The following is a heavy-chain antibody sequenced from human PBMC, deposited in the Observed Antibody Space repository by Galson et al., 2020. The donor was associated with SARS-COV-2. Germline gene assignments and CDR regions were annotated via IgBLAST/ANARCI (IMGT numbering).Heavy chain of an antibody. V-gene: IGHV3-30*01. CDR3: ARDFTPYDYIWGAFDY. Sequence: GGSLRLSCAASGFTFSNYAMHWVRQAPGKGLEWVAVISYDGHNKYYAESVKGRFTISRDNSKSTLFLQMNSLRAEDTAVYYCARDFTPYDYIWGAFDYWGQETLVTVSS. J-gene: IGHJ4*02. D-gene: IGHD3-16*01. CDR2: ISYDGHNK. CDR1: GFTFSNYA.